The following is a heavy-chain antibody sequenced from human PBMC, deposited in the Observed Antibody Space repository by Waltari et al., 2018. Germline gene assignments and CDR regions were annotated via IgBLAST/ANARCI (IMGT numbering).Heavy chain of an antibody. CDR2: ISSSSSYI. CDR1: GFTFSSYT. J-gene: IGHJ3*02. CDR3: ARVRGDAFDI. Sequence: VQLVESGGGLVKPGGSLRLSCSASGFTFSSYTMNWVRQAPGKGLEWVSSISSSSSYIYYADSVKGRFTISRDNAKNSLYLQMNSLRAEDTAVYYCARVRGDAFDIWGQGTMVTVSS. V-gene: IGHV3-21*01.